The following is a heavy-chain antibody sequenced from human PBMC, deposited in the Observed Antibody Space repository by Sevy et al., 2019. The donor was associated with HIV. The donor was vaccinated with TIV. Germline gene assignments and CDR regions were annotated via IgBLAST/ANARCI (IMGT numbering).Heavy chain of an antibody. CDR3: ARTYYYDSSADPDAFDI. CDR1: GFTFSDYY. J-gene: IGHJ3*02. Sequence: GGSLRLSCAASGFTFSDYYMSWIRQAPGKGLEWVSYVSSSSSYTNYADSVKGRFTISRDNAKNSLYLQMNSLRAEDTAVYYCARTYYYDSSADPDAFDIWGQGTMVTVSS. V-gene: IGHV3-11*06. D-gene: IGHD3-22*01. CDR2: VSSSSSYT.